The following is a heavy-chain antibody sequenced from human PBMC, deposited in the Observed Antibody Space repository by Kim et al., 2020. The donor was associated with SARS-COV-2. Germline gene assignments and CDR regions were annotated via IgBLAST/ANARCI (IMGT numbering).Heavy chain of an antibody. CDR3: ARDQGVYYYGDYGNVKLGGAFDI. J-gene: IGHJ3*02. CDR2: IIPIFGTA. Sequence: SVKVSCKASGGTFSSYAISWVRQAPGQGLEWMGGIIPIFGTANYAQKFQGRVTITADESTSTAYMELSSLRSEDTAVYYCARDQGVYYYGDYGNVKLGGAFDIWGQGTMVTVSS. V-gene: IGHV1-69*13. D-gene: IGHD4-17*01. CDR1: GGTFSSYA.